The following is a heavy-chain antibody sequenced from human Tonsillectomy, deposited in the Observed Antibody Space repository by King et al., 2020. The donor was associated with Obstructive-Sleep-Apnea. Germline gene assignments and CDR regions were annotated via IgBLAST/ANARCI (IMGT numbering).Heavy chain of an antibody. V-gene: IGHV4-31*03. CDR2: IYNSGRT. J-gene: IGHJ4*02. CDR3: ARGGGPTSFDS. Sequence: QLQESGPGLVKPSQTLSLTCTVSGGSISSGGYYWSWIRQHPGKGLEWIGYIYNSGRTYYNPSLKSRVTTSADTSKNQFSLKLSSVTAADTAVYYCARGGGPTSFDSWGQGTLVTVSS. D-gene: IGHD3-16*01. CDR1: GGSISSGGYY.